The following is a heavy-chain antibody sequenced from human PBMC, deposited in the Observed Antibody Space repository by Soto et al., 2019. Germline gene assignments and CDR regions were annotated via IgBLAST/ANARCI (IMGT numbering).Heavy chain of an antibody. D-gene: IGHD4-4*01. CDR3: ARDLTVSPWRYGMDV. CDR1: GGSISSGGYY. V-gene: IGHV4-31*03. J-gene: IGHJ6*02. CDR2: IYYSGST. Sequence: QVQLQESGPGLVKPSQTLSLTCTVSGGSISSGGYYWSWIRQHPGKGLEWIGYIYYSGSTYYNPSLKSRVTLSVATSKNQFSLKLSSVTAADTAVYYCARDLTVSPWRYGMDVWGQGTTVTVSS.